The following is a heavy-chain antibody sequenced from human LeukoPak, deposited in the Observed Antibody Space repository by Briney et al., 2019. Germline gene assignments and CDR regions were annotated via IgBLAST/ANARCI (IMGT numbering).Heavy chain of an antibody. CDR1: GFTFSSYS. CDR3: ARGGPVLPNWFDP. Sequence: PGGSLRLSCAASGFTFSSYSVNWVRQAPGKGLEWVSSISSSSSYIYYADSVKGRFTISRDNAKNSLYLRMNSLRAEDTAVYYCARGGPVLPNWFDPWGQGTLVTVSS. J-gene: IGHJ5*02. V-gene: IGHV3-21*01. CDR2: ISSSSSYI. D-gene: IGHD5-12*01.